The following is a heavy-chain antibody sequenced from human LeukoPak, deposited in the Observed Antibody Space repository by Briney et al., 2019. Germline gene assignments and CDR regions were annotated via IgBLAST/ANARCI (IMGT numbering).Heavy chain of an antibody. Sequence: GASVKVSCKASGYTFTGYYMHWVRQAPGQGLEWMGWINPNSGGTNYAQKFQGRVTMTRDTSISTAYMELSRLRSDDTAVYYCARVAESSGYHFDYWGQGTLVTVSS. CDR3: ARVAESSGYHFDY. D-gene: IGHD5-12*01. CDR2: INPNSGGT. J-gene: IGHJ4*02. CDR1: GYTFTGYY. V-gene: IGHV1-2*02.